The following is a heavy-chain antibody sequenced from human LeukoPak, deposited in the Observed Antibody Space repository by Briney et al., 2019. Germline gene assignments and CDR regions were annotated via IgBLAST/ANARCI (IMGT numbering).Heavy chain of an antibody. CDR3: LPELGAKNYFDY. CDR1: GFTFSGHA. D-gene: IGHD1-14*01. CDR2: ISHDGSYQ. Sequence: GGSLRLSCAASGFTFSGHAMHWVRQAPGKGLELLAYISHDGSYQYHVDSVKGRFTVSRDDSKNTLYLQMNSLSAEDSAVYYCLPELGAKNYFDYWGQGTLVTVSS. V-gene: IGHV3-30*03. J-gene: IGHJ4*02.